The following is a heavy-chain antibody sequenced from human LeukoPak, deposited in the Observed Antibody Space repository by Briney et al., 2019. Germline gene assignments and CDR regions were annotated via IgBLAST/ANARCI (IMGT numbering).Heavy chain of an antibody. CDR2: ITSDGSRT. D-gene: IGHD5-12*01. J-gene: IGHJ4*02. Sequence: GSLRLSCAASGFTFSTYWMHWVRQAPGKGLVWVSHITSDGSRTTYADSVKGRFTISRDNAKNTLYLQMNSLRAEDTAVYYCARDRGYTQDYWGQGTLVSVSS. CDR1: GFTFSTYW. CDR3: ARDRGYTQDY. V-gene: IGHV3-74*01.